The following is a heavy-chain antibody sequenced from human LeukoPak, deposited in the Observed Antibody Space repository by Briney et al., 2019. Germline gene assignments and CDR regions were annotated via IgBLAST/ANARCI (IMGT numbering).Heavy chain of an antibody. V-gene: IGHV3-21*01. J-gene: IGHJ3*02. Sequence: PGGSLRLSCAASGFTFSSYSMNWVRQAPGKGLEWVSSISSSSSYIYYADSVKGRFTISRDNAKDSLYLQMNSLRAEDTAVYYCARVIAAAGPQSEAFDIWGQGTMVTVSS. CDR3: ARVIAAAGPQSEAFDI. D-gene: IGHD6-13*01. CDR2: ISSSSSYI. CDR1: GFTFSSYS.